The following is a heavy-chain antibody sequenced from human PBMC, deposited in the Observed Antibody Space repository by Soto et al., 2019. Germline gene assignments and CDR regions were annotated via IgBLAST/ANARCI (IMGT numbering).Heavy chain of an antibody. CDR1: VFSFSNAW. D-gene: IGHD3-10*01. Sequence: LRLSCAASVFSFSNAWLSWVGQAPGKGLEWVGRIKSRADGGTTDYTAPVKGRFAISRDDSKNTLYLQMNSLKTEDTAVYYCTTGSTSTKNYWGQGTLVTVSS. J-gene: IGHJ4*02. V-gene: IGHV3-15*01. CDR3: TTGSTSTKNY. CDR2: IKSRADGGTT.